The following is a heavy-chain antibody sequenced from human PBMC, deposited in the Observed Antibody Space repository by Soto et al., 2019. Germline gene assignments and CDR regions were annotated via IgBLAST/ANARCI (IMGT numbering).Heavy chain of an antibody. J-gene: IGHJ4*02. V-gene: IGHV3-11*06. CDR3: ARWKPQWLLWLGELEADY. D-gene: IGHD3-10*01. CDR2: ISSSSSYA. Sequence: GGSLRLSFAASGFTFSDYYMSWIRQAPGKGLEWVSYISSSSSYANYADSVKGRFTISRDNAKNSLYLQMNSLRAEDTAVYYCARWKPQWLLWLGELEADYWGQGTLVTVSS. CDR1: GFTFSDYY.